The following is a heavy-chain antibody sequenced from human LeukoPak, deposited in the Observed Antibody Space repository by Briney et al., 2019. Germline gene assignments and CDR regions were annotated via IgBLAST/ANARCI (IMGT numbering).Heavy chain of an antibody. V-gene: IGHV3-30*04. J-gene: IGHJ5*02. Sequence: GGSLRLSCAASGFTLSSYAMQWVRQAPGKGLERGAVISYAGSNKYYADPVKGRFTIPRANSKNTLYLQTISLRAEDTAGYYCARNKGDGSGSYLNWFDPWGQGTLVTVSS. D-gene: IGHD3-10*01. CDR1: GFTLSSYA. CDR2: ISYAGSNK. CDR3: ARNKGDGSGSYLNWFDP.